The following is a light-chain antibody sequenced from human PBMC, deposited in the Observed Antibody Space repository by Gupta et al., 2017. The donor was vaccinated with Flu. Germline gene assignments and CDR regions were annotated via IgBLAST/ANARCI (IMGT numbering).Light chain of an antibody. V-gene: IGLV2-8*01. Sequence: TNRYVGTDNYVSMYQKHQGKDPKLVIAEVTKRPSGVTDCFAGSKFGTAASLTVSGLQAEDEDDYYFTSYGASNNWVFGGGTKLTVL. J-gene: IGLJ3*02. CDR1: NRYVGTDNY. CDR3: TSYGASNNWV. CDR2: EVT.